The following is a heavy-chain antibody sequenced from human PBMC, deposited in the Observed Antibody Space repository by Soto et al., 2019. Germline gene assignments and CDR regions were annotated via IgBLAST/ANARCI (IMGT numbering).Heavy chain of an antibody. D-gene: IGHD6-19*01. Sequence: EVQLVESGGGLVQPGGSLRLSCAASGFTVSSNYMSWVRQAPGKGLDWVSVIFTGGSTYYADSVKGRFTISRHSSMNTVYLQMDSLRAEDTAVYYCARDRQSSGWLDAFDIWGQGTMVTASS. CDR3: ARDRQSSGWLDAFDI. J-gene: IGHJ3*02. V-gene: IGHV3-53*04. CDR1: GFTVSSNY. CDR2: IFTGGST.